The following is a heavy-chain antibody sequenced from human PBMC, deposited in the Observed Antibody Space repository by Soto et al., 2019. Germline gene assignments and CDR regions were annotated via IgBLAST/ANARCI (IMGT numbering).Heavy chain of an antibody. Sequence: SETLSLTCTVSGGSISSGGYYWSWIRQHPGKGLEWIGYIYYSGSTYYNPSLKSRVTISVDTSKNQFSLKLSSVTAADTAVYYCARGLQGIAAPNHFDYWGQGTLVTVSS. J-gene: IGHJ4*02. D-gene: IGHD6-6*01. CDR3: ARGLQGIAAPNHFDY. CDR1: GGSISSGGYY. CDR2: IYYSGST. V-gene: IGHV4-31*03.